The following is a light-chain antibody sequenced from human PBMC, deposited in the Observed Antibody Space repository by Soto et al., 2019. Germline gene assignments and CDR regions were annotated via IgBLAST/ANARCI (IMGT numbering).Light chain of an antibody. CDR3: KQYYNTPLT. V-gene: IGKV4-1*01. CDR2: WAS. Sequence: DIVMTQSPDSVAVSLGERATINCKSSQSVLNIYNNKNYLTWYQQKPGQPPKMLIYWASTRESGVPDRFSGGGSATDFTLTITSLQAEDVAVYYCKQYYNTPLTFGGGTQVEIK. J-gene: IGKJ4*01. CDR1: QSVLNIYNNKNY.